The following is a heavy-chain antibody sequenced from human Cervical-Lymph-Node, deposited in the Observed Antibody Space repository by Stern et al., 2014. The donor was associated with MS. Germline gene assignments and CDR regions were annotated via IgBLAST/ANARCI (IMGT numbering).Heavy chain of an antibody. V-gene: IGHV3-21*01. CDR1: GFTFSSYS. D-gene: IGHD6-6*01. CDR2: ISSSSSYI. CDR3: ARDSCEYSTESFDY. J-gene: IGHJ4*02. Sequence: EVQLVESGGGLVKPGGSLRLSCEASGFTFSSYSMNWVRQAPGKGLEWVSSISSSSSYIYYADSVKGRFTISRDKAKNSLSLQMNSLRAEDTAVYYCARDSCEYSTESFDYWGQGTLVTVSS.